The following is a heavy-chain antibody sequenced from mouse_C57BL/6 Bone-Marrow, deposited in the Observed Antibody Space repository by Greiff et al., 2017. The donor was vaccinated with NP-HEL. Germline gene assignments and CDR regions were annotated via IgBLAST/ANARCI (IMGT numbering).Heavy chain of an antibody. CDR2: IWRGGST. Sequence: QVQLQQSGPGLVQPSQSLSITCTVSGFSLTSYGVHWVRQSPGKGLEWLGVIWRGGSTDYNAAFMSRLSITKDNSKSQVFFKINILYADDTAIYSCAKNVLYYDYDYAMDYWGQGTSVTVSS. CDR1: GFSLTSYG. J-gene: IGHJ4*01. D-gene: IGHD2-4*01. CDR3: AKNVLYYDYDYAMDY. V-gene: IGHV2-5*01.